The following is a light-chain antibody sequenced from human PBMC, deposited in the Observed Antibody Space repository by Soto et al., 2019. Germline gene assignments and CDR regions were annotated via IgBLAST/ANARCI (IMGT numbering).Light chain of an antibody. Sequence: QSVLTQPPSVSAAPGQKVTISCSGSSSNLENNYVSWYQHLPGAAPKLLIYEDDKRPSGIPDRFSGSKSVTSATLGITGLETGDEAYYYCETWDNSLSWVVFGGGTQLTVL. CDR3: ETWDNSLSWVV. J-gene: IGLJ2*01. CDR1: SSNLENNY. CDR2: EDD. V-gene: IGLV1-51*02.